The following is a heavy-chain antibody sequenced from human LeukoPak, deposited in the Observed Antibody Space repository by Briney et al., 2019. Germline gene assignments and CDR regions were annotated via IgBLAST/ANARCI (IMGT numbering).Heavy chain of an antibody. Sequence: ASVKVSCKASGSTFTSFGISWVRQAPGQGLEWIGWISANNGNTKYGQKLQGRVTMTTDTSTSTAYMELRSLRSDDTVVYDCARDSNVAYSSGWYPGYWGQGTLVTVSS. CDR2: ISANNGNT. D-gene: IGHD6-19*01. CDR1: GSTFTSFG. V-gene: IGHV1-18*01. J-gene: IGHJ4*02. CDR3: ARDSNVAYSSGWYPGY.